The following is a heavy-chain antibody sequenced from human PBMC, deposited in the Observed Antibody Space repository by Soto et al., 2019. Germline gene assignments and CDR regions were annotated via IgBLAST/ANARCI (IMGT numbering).Heavy chain of an antibody. D-gene: IGHD2-21*01. V-gene: IGHV3-23*01. CDR1: GFTFPKYA. CDR3: AKDAVYADGLWLPES. CDR2: ILGSGGT. Sequence: GSLSLSCAASGFTFPKYALMWIRQAPGKGLEWISGILGSGGTYHADSVMGRFTISKDNSRNTLYLQMNSLRAEDTAVYYCAKDAVYADGLWLPESWGQGTLVTVSS. J-gene: IGHJ5*02.